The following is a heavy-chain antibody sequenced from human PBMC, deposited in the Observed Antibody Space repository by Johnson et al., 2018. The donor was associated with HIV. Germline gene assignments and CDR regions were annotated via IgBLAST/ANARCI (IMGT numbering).Heavy chain of an antibody. CDR1: GFTFHDYV. Sequence: QVQLVESGGVVVQPGGSLRLSCAASGFTFHDYVMHWVRQAPGKGLEWVSLISGGNKYYADSVKGRFTISRDNSKNTLYLQMNSLRAEDTAVYYCAREEGTDILTRGDAFDIWGQGTMVTVSS. V-gene: IGHV3-33*08. D-gene: IGHD3-9*01. CDR2: ISGGNK. J-gene: IGHJ3*02. CDR3: AREEGTDILTRGDAFDI.